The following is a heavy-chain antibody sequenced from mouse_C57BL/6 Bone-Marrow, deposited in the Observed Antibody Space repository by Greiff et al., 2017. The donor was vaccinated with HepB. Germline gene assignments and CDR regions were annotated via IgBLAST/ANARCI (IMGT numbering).Heavy chain of an antibody. CDR3: ARESRTVYFDY. V-gene: IGHV2-2*01. CDR2: IWSGGST. CDR1: GFSLTSYG. Sequence: VQLKQSGPGLVQPSQSLSITCTVSGFSLTSYGVHWVRQSPGKGLEWLGVIWSGGSTDYNAAFISRLSISKDNSKRQVFFKMNSLKADDTAIYYWARESRTVYFDYWGQGTTLTVSS. J-gene: IGHJ2*01.